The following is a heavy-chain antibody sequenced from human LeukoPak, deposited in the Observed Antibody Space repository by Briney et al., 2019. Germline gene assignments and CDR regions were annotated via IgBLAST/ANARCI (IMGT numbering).Heavy chain of an antibody. V-gene: IGHV3-33*01. Sequence: GRSLRLSCAASGFTFSSYGMHWVRQAPGKGLEWVAVIWYDGSNKYYADSVKGRFTISRDNSKNTLYLQMNSLRAEDTAVYYCARDRGYCSGGSCYIDYWGQGTLVTVSS. D-gene: IGHD2-15*01. J-gene: IGHJ4*02. CDR3: ARDRGYCSGGSCYIDY. CDR2: IWYDGSNK. CDR1: GFTFSSYG.